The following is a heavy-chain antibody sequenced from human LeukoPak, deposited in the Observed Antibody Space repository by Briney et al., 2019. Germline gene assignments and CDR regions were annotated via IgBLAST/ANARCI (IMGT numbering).Heavy chain of an antibody. Sequence: ASVKVSCKVSGFSLTEFSMHWVRQTPGGGFEWMGGFDPEDGETRYAQNFQGRVTLIEDTSTDTAYMEMSSLRFEDTAIYYCAISPPGQYFYDSSGPFDSWGQGTLITVSS. CDR1: GFSLTEFS. V-gene: IGHV1-24*01. CDR2: FDPEDGET. CDR3: AISPPGQYFYDSSGPFDS. D-gene: IGHD3-22*01. J-gene: IGHJ4*02.